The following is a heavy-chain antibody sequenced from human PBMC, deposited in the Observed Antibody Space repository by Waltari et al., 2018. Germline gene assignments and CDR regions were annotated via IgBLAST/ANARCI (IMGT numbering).Heavy chain of an antibody. D-gene: IGHD6-13*01. CDR3: ARPTRWGSSWLSGPDAFDI. CDR1: GYSISSGYY. J-gene: IGHJ3*02. Sequence: QVQLQESGPGLVKPSETLSLTCAVSGYSISSGYYWGWSRQPPGKGLELIGSLYHRGSTPHNPSRTSRGTLSVCTSKTQFSLKLSSVTAADTAVYYCARPTRWGSSWLSGPDAFDIWGQGTMVTVSS. CDR2: LYHRGST. V-gene: IGHV4-38-2*01.